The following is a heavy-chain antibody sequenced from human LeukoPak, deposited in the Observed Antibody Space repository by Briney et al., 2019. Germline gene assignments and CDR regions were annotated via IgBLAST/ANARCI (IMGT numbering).Heavy chain of an antibody. V-gene: IGHV4-39*01. CDR2: ISSGGST. Sequence: SETLSLTCTVSGGSISISGYYWGWIRQPPGKGLEWIGSISSGGSTHYIPSLKSRVTISVDTSKNQFSLKLSSVTAADTAVYYCARRSYDGSGYYYVDYWGQGTLVTVSS. CDR3: ARRSYDGSGYYYVDY. J-gene: IGHJ4*02. D-gene: IGHD3-22*01. CDR1: GGSISISGYY.